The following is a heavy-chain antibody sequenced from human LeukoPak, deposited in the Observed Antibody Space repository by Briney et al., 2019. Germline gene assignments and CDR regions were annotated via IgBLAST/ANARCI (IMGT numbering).Heavy chain of an antibody. V-gene: IGHV3-21*04. J-gene: IGHJ3*02. CDR2: ISSSSSYI. CDR3: AKAVDCSSTSCIRAFDI. Sequence: PGGSLRLSCAASGFTFSSYAMSWVRQAPGKGLEWVSSISSSSSYIYYADSVKGRFTISRDNAKNSLYLQMNSLRAEDMALYYCAKAVDCSSTSCIRAFDIWGQGTMVTVSS. D-gene: IGHD2-2*01. CDR1: GFTFSSYA.